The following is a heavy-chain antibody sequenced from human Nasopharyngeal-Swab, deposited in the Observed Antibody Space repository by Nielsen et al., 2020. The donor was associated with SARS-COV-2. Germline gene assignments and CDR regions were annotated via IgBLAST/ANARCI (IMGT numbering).Heavy chain of an antibody. V-gene: IGHV3-48*04. D-gene: IGHD3-3*01. CDR3: ARDGLDYDFWSAYFMDV. J-gene: IGHJ6*02. CDR2: ISHSSSTI. Sequence: GGSLRLSCAASGFTFSTYSMNWVRQAPGKGLEWVSYISHSSSTIYYADSVNGRFTISRDNAKNSLYLQMNSPRAEDTAVYYCARDGLDYDFWSAYFMDVWGQGTTVTVSS. CDR1: GFTFSTYS.